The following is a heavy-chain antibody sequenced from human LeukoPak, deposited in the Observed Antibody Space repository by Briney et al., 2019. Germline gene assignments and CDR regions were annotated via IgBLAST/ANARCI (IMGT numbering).Heavy chain of an antibody. J-gene: IGHJ4*02. CDR1: GFTFSSYA. D-gene: IGHD6-19*01. V-gene: IGHV3-30-3*01. CDR3: ASLLSGYSSGWFDY. Sequence: PGGSLRLSCAASGFTFSSYAMHWVRQAPGKGLEWVAVISYDGSNKYYADSVKGRFTISRDNSKNTLYLQMNSLRAEDTAVYYCASLLSGYSSGWFDYWGQGTLVTVSS. CDR2: ISYDGSNK.